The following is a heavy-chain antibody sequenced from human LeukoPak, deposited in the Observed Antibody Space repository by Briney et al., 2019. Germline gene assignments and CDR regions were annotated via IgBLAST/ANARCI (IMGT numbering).Heavy chain of an antibody. J-gene: IGHJ4*02. Sequence: SETRSLTCTVAGVSISSGGYHWSWIRQHPGKGLEWIGNDGNTSYNPSLQSRITISVDTSKNQFSLKLSSVTAADTAIYYCAIYFVGGGGRGTWGQGTPVTVSS. CDR1: GVSISSGGYH. CDR2: DGNT. D-gene: IGHD2-21*01. CDR3: AIYFVGGGGRGT. V-gene: IGHV4-31*03.